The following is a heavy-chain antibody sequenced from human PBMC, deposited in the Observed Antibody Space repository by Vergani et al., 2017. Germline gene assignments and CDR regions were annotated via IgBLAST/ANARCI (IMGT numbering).Heavy chain of an antibody. D-gene: IGHD3-22*01. CDR1: GGSISSGDYY. Sequence: QVQLQESGPGLVKPSQTLSLTCTVSGGSISSGDYYWSWIRQPPGEGLEWIGYIYYSGSTYYNPSLKSLVTISVDTSKNQFSLKLSSVTAADTAVYYCARGTDSSGYYYYFDYWGQGTLVTVSS. CDR2: IYYSGST. CDR3: ARGTDSSGYYYYFDY. J-gene: IGHJ4*02. V-gene: IGHV4-30-4*08.